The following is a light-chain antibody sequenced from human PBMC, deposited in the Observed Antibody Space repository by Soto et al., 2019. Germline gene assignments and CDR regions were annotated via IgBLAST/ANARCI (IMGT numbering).Light chain of an antibody. Sequence: DIVMTQSPDSLAVFLGERATINCKSSQSVLYSSNNKNYLAWYQQKAGQPPKLLIYWASTRESGVPDRFSGSVSGTDFTLTISSLQAEDVAVYYCQQYYATPPYTVGQGTKLESK. CDR1: QSVLYSSNNKNY. V-gene: IGKV4-1*01. CDR3: QQYYATPPYT. J-gene: IGKJ2*01. CDR2: WAS.